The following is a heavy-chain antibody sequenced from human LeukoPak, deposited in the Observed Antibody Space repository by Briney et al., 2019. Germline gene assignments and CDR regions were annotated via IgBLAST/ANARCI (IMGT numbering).Heavy chain of an antibody. Sequence: PGGFLRLSSAASGFTFYDDVMWWGRPAARGGLGWVSGISWYSGSIGYEASVKVRFTISRDTAKTSLSPQINSRRAEDTASYYCAKDPSLQWLAPNGIDVSGQGTTVTVSS. V-gene: IGHV3-9*01. J-gene: IGHJ6*02. CDR2: ISWYSGSI. CDR1: GFTFYDDV. D-gene: IGHD6-19*01. CDR3: AKDPSLQWLAPNGIDV.